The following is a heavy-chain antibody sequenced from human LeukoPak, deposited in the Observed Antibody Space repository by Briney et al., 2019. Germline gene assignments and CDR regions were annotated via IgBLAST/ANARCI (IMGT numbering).Heavy chain of an antibody. V-gene: IGHV1-46*02. CDR2: INPSGGST. D-gene: IGHD6-19*01. J-gene: IGHJ5*02. CDR1: GYNFNSYY. CDR3: ARWAVPGTGGSWFDP. Sequence: ASVKVSCKASGYNFNSYYMHWVRQAPGQGLEWMGIINPSGGSTTYAQKFQGRVTMTRDMSTSTVYMEVGSLTSEDTAVYYCARWAVPGTGGSWFDPWGQGTLVTVSS.